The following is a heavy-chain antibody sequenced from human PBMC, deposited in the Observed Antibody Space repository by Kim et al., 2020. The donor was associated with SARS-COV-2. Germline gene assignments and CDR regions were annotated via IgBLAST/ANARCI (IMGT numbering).Heavy chain of an antibody. CDR1: GFTVSSNY. CDR2: IYSGGST. D-gene: IGHD3-10*01. J-gene: IGHJ4*02. CDR3: AKLYGSGSYYNENFDY. V-gene: IGHV3-53*01. Sequence: GGSLRLSCAASGFTVSSNYMSWVRQAPGKGLEWVSVIYSGGSTYYADSVKGLFTISRDNSKNTLYLQMNSLRAEDTAVYYCAKLYGSGSYYNENFDYWGQGTLVTVSS.